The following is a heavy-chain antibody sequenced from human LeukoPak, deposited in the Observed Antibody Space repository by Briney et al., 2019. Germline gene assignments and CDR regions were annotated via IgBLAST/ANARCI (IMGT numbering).Heavy chain of an antibody. Sequence: RASVTVSCKASGYTFTGYYMHWVRQAPGQGLEWMGWINPNSGGTNYAQKFQGRVTITRDTSISTAYMELSRLRSDDTAVYYCAGEGVPFDYWGQGTLVTVSS. CDR3: AGEGVPFDY. J-gene: IGHJ4*02. CDR2: INPNSGGT. CDR1: GYTFTGYY. V-gene: IGHV1-2*02. D-gene: IGHD3-10*01.